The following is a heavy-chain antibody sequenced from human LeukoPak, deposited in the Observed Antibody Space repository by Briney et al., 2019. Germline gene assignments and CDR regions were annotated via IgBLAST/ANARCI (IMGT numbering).Heavy chain of an antibody. CDR1: GYTFTDYY. D-gene: IGHD6-6*01. V-gene: IGHV1-2*02. Sequence: ASVKVSCKASGYTFTDYYMHWVRQAPGQGLEWMGWINPNSGGTNYAQKFQGRVTMTRDTPISTAYMELSRLRSDDSAVYYCARSTYSSSSARLWSSSWHYFDYWGQGTLVTVSS. CDR2: INPNSGGT. J-gene: IGHJ4*02. CDR3: ARSTYSSSSARLWSSSWHYFDY.